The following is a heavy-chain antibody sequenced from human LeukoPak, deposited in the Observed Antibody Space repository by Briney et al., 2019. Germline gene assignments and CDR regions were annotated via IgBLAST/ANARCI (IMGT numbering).Heavy chain of an antibody. V-gene: IGHV1-8*01. CDR1: GYTFTSYD. D-gene: IGHD3-3*01. CDR2: MNPNSGNT. Sequence: ASVKVSCKASGYTFTSYDINWVRQATGQGPEWMGWMNPNSGNTGYAQKFQGRVTMTRNTSISTAYMELSSLRSEDTAVYYCARGFTANDFWSGYLYYYYYGMDVWGQGTTVTVSS. J-gene: IGHJ6*02. CDR3: ARGFTANDFWSGYLYYYYYGMDV.